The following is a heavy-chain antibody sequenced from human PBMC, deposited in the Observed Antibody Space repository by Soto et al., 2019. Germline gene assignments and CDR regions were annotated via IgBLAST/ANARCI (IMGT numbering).Heavy chain of an antibody. V-gene: IGHV4-28*01. CDR2: IYYSGST. D-gene: IGHD4-17*01. CDR1: GYSISSSNW. J-gene: IGHJ3*02. Sequence: QVQLQESGPGLVTPSDTLSHTCAVSGYSISSSNWWGWIRQPPGKGLEWIGYIYYSGSTYYNPSLKSRVTMSVDPSKTPFSLKLSSVPAVDTAVYYCARKNGVLDAFDIWGQGTMVTVSS. CDR3: ARKNGVLDAFDI.